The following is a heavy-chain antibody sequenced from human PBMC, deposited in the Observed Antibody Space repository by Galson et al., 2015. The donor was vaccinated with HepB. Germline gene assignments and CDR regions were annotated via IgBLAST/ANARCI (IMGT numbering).Heavy chain of an antibody. CDR3: ALGVAGPREIEY. V-gene: IGHV3-53*01. Sequence: LSCAASGFTVSANYMSWVRQAPGKGLEWVSVIYSGGSTYYADSVKGRFTISRDKSKNTLFLQMDSLRAEDTAVYYCALGVAGPREIEYWGQGTLVTVSS. J-gene: IGHJ4*02. CDR1: GFTVSANY. D-gene: IGHD6-19*01. CDR2: IYSGGST.